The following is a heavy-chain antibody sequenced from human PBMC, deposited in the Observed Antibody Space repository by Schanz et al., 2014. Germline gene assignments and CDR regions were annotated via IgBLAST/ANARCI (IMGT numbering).Heavy chain of an antibody. CDR1: GYSFTGYS. V-gene: IGHV1-2*02. D-gene: IGHD6-6*01. CDR3: ARERASSIADH. Sequence: QVQLVQSAAEVKKPGASVKVSCKASGYSFTGYSIHWVRQAPGQGLEWMAWINPNSGDTNYAQRFQGRVTLTRDTSISTVYMELSRLRSDDTAVYYCARERASSIADHWGQGTLLAVSS. CDR2: INPNSGDT. J-gene: IGHJ4*02.